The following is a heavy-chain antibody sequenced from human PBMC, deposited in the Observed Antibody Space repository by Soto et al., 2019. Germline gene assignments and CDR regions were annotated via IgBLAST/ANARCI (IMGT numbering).Heavy chain of an antibody. V-gene: IGHV3-74*01. CDR2: INSDGSST. CDR1: GFTFSSYW. Sequence: EVQLVESGGGLVQPGGSLRLSCAASGFTFSSYWMHWVRQAPGKGLVWVSRINSDGSSTSYADSVKGRFTISRDNAKNTLYLEMNSLSAEDTAVYYCARVYCSGGGCSNLDYWGQGTLVTVAS. J-gene: IGHJ4*02. CDR3: ARVYCSGGGCSNLDY. D-gene: IGHD2-15*01.